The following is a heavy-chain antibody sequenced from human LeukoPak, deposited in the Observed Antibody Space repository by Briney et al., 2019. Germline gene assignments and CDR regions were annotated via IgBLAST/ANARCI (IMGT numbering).Heavy chain of an antibody. J-gene: IGHJ6*04. D-gene: IGHD2-2*01. V-gene: IGHV3-64D*06. Sequence: GGSLRLSCSASGFTFSSYAMHWVRQAPGKGLEYVSAISSNGGSTYYADSVKGRFTISRDNSKNTLYLQMSSLRAEDTAVYYCVKGVVPAAIEGSLYYYCGMDVWGKGTTVTVSS. CDR1: GFTFSSYA. CDR2: ISSNGGST. CDR3: VKGVVPAAIEGSLYYYCGMDV.